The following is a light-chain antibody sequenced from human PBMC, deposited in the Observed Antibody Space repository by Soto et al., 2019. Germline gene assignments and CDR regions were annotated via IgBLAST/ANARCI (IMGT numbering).Light chain of an antibody. Sequence: DIRMTQSPSSLSASVGDGVTITCRASRNINNYLNWYQQKPGKAPKLLIHAASSLQTGVPSRFSGSGSGTDFTLTISSLQPEDFATYYCQQSYNTLTFGGGTKWIS. CDR1: RNINNY. CDR3: QQSYNTLT. J-gene: IGKJ4*01. CDR2: AAS. V-gene: IGKV1-39*01.